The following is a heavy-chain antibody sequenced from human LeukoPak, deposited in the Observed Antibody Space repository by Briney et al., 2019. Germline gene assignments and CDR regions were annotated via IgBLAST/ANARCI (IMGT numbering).Heavy chain of an antibody. CDR1: GGSISSYV. D-gene: IGHD3-10*01. Sequence: PSETLSLTCTVSGGSISSYVWSWIRQPPGKGLEWIGYIYYSGSTNYNPSLKSRVTISVDTSKNQFSLKLSSVTAADTAVYYCAREGGFGELSTVSLNAFDIWRQGTMVTVSS. CDR3: AREGGFGELSTVSLNAFDI. V-gene: IGHV4-59*01. CDR2: IYYSGST. J-gene: IGHJ3*02.